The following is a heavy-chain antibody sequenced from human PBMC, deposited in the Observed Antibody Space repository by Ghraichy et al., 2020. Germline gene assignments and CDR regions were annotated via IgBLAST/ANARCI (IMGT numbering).Heavy chain of an antibody. CDR1: GFTFSSYA. D-gene: IGHD3-22*01. J-gene: IGHJ1*01. V-gene: IGHV3-23*01. Sequence: GGSLRLSCAASGFTFSSYAMSWVRQAPGKGLEWVSAISGSGGSTYYADSVKGRFTISRDNSKNTLYLQMNSLRAEDTAVYYCAKAAYYYDSSGSEAEYFQHWGQGTLVTVSS. CDR2: ISGSGGST. CDR3: AKAAYYYDSSGSEAEYFQH.